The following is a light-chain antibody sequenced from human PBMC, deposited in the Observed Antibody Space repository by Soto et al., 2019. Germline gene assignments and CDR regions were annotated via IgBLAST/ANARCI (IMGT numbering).Light chain of an antibody. CDR3: QQSYSTPQT. CDR2: AAS. Sequence: NQLTQSPSSLSASVGDRVTITCRASQSISSYLNWYQQRPGKAPKLLIYAASSLQSGVPSRFSGSGSGTDFTLTISSLQPEDFATYYCQQSYSTPQTFGQGTKVEIK. V-gene: IGKV1-39*01. CDR1: QSISSY. J-gene: IGKJ1*01.